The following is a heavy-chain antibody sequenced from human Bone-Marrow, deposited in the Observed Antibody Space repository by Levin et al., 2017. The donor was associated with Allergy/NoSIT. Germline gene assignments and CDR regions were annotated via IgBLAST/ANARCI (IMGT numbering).Heavy chain of an antibody. D-gene: IGHD3-10*01. CDR2: ISSSSSNI. Sequence: PGESLKISCAASGFTFSSYSMNWVRQAPGKGLEWVSYISSSSSNIYYADSVKGRFTISRDIATNSLYLQMSSLRDEDTAIYYCAREGGSGSYFTSWGQGALVTVSS. J-gene: IGHJ4*02. V-gene: IGHV3-48*02. CDR3: AREGGSGSYFTS. CDR1: GFTFSSYS.